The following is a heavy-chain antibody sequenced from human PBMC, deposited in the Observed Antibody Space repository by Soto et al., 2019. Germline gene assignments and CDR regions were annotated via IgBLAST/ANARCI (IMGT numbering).Heavy chain of an antibody. V-gene: IGHV3-7*01. CDR1: GFTFSSYW. CDR3: AREADDIVVVPAAL. Sequence: GGSLRLSCAASGFTFSSYWMSWVRQAPGKGLEWVANIKQDGSEKYYVDSVKGRFTISRDNAKNSLYLQMNSLRAEDTAVHYCAREADDIVVVPAALWGQGTLVTVSS. J-gene: IGHJ4*02. CDR2: IKQDGSEK. D-gene: IGHD2-2*01.